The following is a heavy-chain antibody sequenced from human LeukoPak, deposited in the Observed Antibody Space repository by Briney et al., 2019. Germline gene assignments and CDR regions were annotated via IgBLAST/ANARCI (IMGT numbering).Heavy chain of an antibody. CDR3: ARDPGRCTSSSCYPDY. CDR2: ISSLSNYI. V-gene: IGHV3-21*01. Sequence: GGSLRLSCVASGFTFSNYNMNWVRQAPGKGLEWVSSISSLSNYIYYADSLRGRFTMSRDNAKNSLYLQMNGLRAEDTAVYYCARDPGRCTSSSCYPDYWGQGTLVTVSS. CDR1: GFTFSNYN. J-gene: IGHJ4*02. D-gene: IGHD2-2*01.